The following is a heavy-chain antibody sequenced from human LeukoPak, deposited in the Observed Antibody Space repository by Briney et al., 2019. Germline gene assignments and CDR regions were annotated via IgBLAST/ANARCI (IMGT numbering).Heavy chain of an antibody. V-gene: IGHV4-39*01. Sequence: PSETLSLTCTVSGGSISSSSYYWGWIRQPPGKGLEWIGSIYYSGSTYYNPSLKSRVTISVDTSKNQFSLKLSSVTAADTAVYYCARAITVTTLPELQFDYWGQGTLVTVSS. CDR3: ARAITVTTLPELQFDY. D-gene: IGHD4-4*01. CDR2: IYYSGST. CDR1: GGSISSSSYY. J-gene: IGHJ4*02.